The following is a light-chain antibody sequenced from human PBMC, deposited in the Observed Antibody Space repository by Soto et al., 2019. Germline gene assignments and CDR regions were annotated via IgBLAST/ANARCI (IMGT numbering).Light chain of an antibody. CDR3: QHSYTTPYS. V-gene: IGKV1-39*01. Sequence: DIQMTQSPSSLSASVGDRVTITCRASQSIRSYLDWYQQKPGKAPNLLIYVASSLQTGVPSRFSGSGSGTEFTLTISSVPHEDFATYYCQHSYTTPYSFGQGTKLEIK. CDR2: VAS. J-gene: IGKJ2*03. CDR1: QSIRSY.